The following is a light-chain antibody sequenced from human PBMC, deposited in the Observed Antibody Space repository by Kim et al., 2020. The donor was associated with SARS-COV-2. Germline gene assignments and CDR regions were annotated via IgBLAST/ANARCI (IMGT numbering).Light chain of an antibody. CDR2: DAS. Sequence: IVLTQSPATLSLSPGERATLSCRASQSVSSYLAWYQQKPGQAPRLLIYDASNRATGIPARFSGSGSGTDFTLTIGSLEPEDFAVYYCQQRGNWPLTFGGGTKVDIK. J-gene: IGKJ4*01. CDR3: QQRGNWPLT. V-gene: IGKV3-11*01. CDR1: QSVSSY.